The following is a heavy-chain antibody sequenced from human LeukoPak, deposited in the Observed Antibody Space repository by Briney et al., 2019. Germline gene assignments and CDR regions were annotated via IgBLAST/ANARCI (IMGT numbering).Heavy chain of an antibody. Sequence: GASVKVSCKASGYTFTSYGISWVRQAPGQGLEWMRWISAYNGNTNYAQKLQGRVTMSTDTSTSTAYMELKSLRSDDTAVYYCARDSARPVGATGPAFDYWGQGTLVTVSS. J-gene: IGHJ4*02. D-gene: IGHD1-26*01. V-gene: IGHV1-18*01. CDR2: ISAYNGNT. CDR1: GYTFTSYG. CDR3: ARDSARPVGATGPAFDY.